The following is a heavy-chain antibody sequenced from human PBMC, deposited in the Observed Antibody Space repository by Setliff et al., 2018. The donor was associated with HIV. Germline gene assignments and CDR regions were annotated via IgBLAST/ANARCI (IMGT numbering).Heavy chain of an antibody. CDR2: ISSSGGSI. D-gene: IGHD2-15*01. Sequence: PGESLKISCAGSGFTFSSYEMNWVRQAPGKGLEWVSYISSSGGSIYYADSVKGRFTISRDNSKNTLYLQMNSLRAEDTAVYYCAKTLPTLYPPHDYYFAMDVWGQGTTVTVSS. J-gene: IGHJ6*02. CDR1: GFTFSSYE. CDR3: AKTLPTLYPPHDYYFAMDV. V-gene: IGHV3-48*03.